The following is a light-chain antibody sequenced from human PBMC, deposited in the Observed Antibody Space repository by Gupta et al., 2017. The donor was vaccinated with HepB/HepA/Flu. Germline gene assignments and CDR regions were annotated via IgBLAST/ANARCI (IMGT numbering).Light chain of an antibody. CDR3: QQYDNLPRCI. Sequence: DIQMTQSPSSLSASVGDRVTITCQASQDISEYLNWYQQKPGQAPKLLIYDASNLEAGAPSRFSGSGSGTHFTLTISSLQPEDIATYYCQQYDNLPRCIFGQGTKLEI. CDR2: DAS. CDR1: QDISEY. J-gene: IGKJ2*02. V-gene: IGKV1-33*01.